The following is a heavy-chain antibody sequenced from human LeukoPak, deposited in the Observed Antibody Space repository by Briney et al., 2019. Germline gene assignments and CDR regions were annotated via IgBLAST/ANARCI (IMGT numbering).Heavy chain of an antibody. CDR3: AKDRRRDDFLTGSFSD. CDR2: ISGSGGST. Sequence: GGSLRLSCAPSGFTFSNYGMHWVRQAPGKGLEWVSAISGSGGSTYYADSVKGRFTISRDNSKNTLYLQMNSLRAEDTAVYYCAKDRRRDDFLTGSFSDWGQGTLVTVSS. D-gene: IGHD3-9*01. CDR1: GFTFSNYG. J-gene: IGHJ4*02. V-gene: IGHV3-NL1*01.